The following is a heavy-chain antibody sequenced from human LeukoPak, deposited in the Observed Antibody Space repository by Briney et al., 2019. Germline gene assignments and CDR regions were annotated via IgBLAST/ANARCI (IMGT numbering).Heavy chain of an antibody. CDR2: IKTDGSIT. D-gene: IGHD3-3*01. V-gene: IGHV3-74*01. Sequence: GGSLRLSCAASGFSFSVYWMHWVRQAPGKGPVWVSRIKTDGSITDYADFVKGRFTISRDNAKNTLYLQMNSLRAEDTAVYYCARDWYDFWSGYRYYYYYYMDVWGKGTTVTISS. CDR3: ARDWYDFWSGYRYYYYYYMDV. CDR1: GFSFSVYW. J-gene: IGHJ6*03.